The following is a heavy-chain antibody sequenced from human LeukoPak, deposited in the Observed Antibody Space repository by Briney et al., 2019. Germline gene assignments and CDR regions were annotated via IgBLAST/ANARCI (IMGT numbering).Heavy chain of an antibody. J-gene: IGHJ4*02. CDR2: IYYSGRT. CDR1: GGSIGSHY. V-gene: IGHV4-59*11. D-gene: IGHD1-26*01. CDR3: ARGGGSYDLDY. Sequence: SETLSLTCTVSGGSIGSHYWNWIRQPPGKGLEWIGYIYYSGRTNYNPSLKSRVTISVDTSKNQFSLKLSSVTAADTAVYYCARGGGSYDLDYWGQGTLVTVSS.